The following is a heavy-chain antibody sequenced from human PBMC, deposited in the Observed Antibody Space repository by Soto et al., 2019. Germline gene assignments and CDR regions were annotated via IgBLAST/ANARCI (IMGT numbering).Heavy chain of an antibody. CDR3: ARRGGGYSSRWYGGYYYHGLDV. CDR1: GDSVSSNSAA. J-gene: IGHJ6*02. D-gene: IGHD6-19*01. V-gene: IGHV6-1*01. Sequence: PSQTLSLTCAISGDSVSSNSAAWNWIRQSPSRGLEWLGRTYYRSKWYNDYAVSVKSRITINPDTSKNQFSLQLNSVTPEDTAVYYCARRGGGYSSRWYGGYYYHGLDVWGQGNTVTVS. CDR2: TYYRSKWYN.